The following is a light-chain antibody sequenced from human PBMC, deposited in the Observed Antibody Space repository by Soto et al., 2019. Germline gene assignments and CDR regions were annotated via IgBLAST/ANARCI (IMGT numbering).Light chain of an antibody. V-gene: IGKV3-20*01. Sequence: EIVLTQSPGTLSLSPGERATLSCRASQSVSSSSLAWYQQKPGQAPRLLRYGASSMATGIPDRFNGRGSGTDFTVTISSLEPEDLALYYCQQYGSPSRTFGKETKVQIE. CDR2: GAS. CDR1: QSVSSSS. J-gene: IGKJ1*01. CDR3: QQYGSPSRT.